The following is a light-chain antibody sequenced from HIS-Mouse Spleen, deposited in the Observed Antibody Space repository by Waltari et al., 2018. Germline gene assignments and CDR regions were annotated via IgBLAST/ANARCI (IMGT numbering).Light chain of an antibody. CDR1: QSLLHSNGYNY. V-gene: IGKV2-28*01. Sequence: DIVMTQSPLSLPVTPGEPASISCRSSQSLLHSNGYNYLDWYLQKPGQSPQLLIYLGSNRASGVPDRFSGSGSGTEFTLKISRVEAEDGGVYYCMQALQTPFTFGPGTKVDIK. CDR3: MQALQTPFT. CDR2: LGS. J-gene: IGKJ3*01.